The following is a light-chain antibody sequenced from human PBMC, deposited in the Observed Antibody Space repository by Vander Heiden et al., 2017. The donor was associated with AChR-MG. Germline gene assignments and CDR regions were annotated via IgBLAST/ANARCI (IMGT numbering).Light chain of an antibody. CDR3: QKYNSAPLT. V-gene: IGKV1-27*01. Sequence: DIHMTQSPSSLSATVGDRVTITCRASQGISNYLAWYQQKPGKVPKLLIYGASTLQSGVPSRFSGSGSGTDFTLTITSLQPEDVAIYYCQKYNSAPLTFGGGTKVEIK. J-gene: IGKJ4*01. CDR2: GAS. CDR1: QGISNY.